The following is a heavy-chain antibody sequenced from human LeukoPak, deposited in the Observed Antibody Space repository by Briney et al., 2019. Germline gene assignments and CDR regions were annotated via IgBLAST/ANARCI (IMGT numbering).Heavy chain of an antibody. CDR1: GGSISSSSYY. CDR3: ARRRPYSSSGWFDP. CDR2: IYYSGST. D-gene: IGHD6-6*01. V-gene: IGHV4-39*07. J-gene: IGHJ5*02. Sequence: PSETLSLTCTVSGGSISSSSYYWGWIRQPPGKGLEWIGSIYYSGSTYYNPSLKSRVTISVDTSKNQFSLKLSSVTAADTAVYYCARRRPYSSSGWFDPWGQGTLVTVSS.